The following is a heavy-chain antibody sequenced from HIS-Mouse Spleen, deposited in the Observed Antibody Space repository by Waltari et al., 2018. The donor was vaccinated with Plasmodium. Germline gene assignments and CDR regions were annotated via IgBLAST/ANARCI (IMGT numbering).Heavy chain of an antibody. D-gene: IGHD6-6*01. Sequence: QVTLRESGPALVKPTQTLTLTCTFSGFSLSTSGMCVSWIRQPPGKALEWLARIDWDDDKYYSTSLKTSLTISKDTSKNQVVLTMTNMDPVDTATYYCARHKKRGQLVRGYFDYWGQGTLVTVSS. V-gene: IGHV2-70*15. CDR2: IDWDDDK. CDR3: ARHKKRGQLVRGYFDY. J-gene: IGHJ4*02. CDR1: GFSLSTSGMC.